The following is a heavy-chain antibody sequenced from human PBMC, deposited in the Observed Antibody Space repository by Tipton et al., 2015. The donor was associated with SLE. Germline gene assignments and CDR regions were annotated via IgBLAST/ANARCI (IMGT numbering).Heavy chain of an antibody. V-gene: IGHV4-61*09. CDR3: ARSPNLGYCSGGACYRLDY. D-gene: IGHD2-15*01. CDR2: IQTSGST. J-gene: IGHJ4*02. CDR1: GFSISSANYC. Sequence: TLSLTCTVSGFSISSANYCWTWIRQPAGKGLQWIGHIQTSGSTNYNPSLKSRGTISVDTSKNQFSLKLTSVTAADTAMYYCARSPNLGYCSGGACYRLDYWGQGTLVTVSS.